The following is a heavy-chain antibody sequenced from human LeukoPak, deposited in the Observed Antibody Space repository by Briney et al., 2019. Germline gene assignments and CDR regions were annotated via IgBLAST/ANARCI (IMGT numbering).Heavy chain of an antibody. V-gene: IGHV3-9*01. CDR2: ISWHSGNI. CDR1: GFTFDDYA. Sequence: HAGRSLRLSCAASGFTFDDYAMHWVRQAPGRGLEWVSTISWHSGNIVYVDSVKGRFTISRDNAKNSLYLQMNSLRAEDTAVYYCARGGVATIHYYYGMDVWGKGTTVTVSS. J-gene: IGHJ6*04. CDR3: ARGGVATIHYYYGMDV. D-gene: IGHD5-12*01.